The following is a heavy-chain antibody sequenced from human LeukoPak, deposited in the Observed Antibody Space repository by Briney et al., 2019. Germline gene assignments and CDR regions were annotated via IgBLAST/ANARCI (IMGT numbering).Heavy chain of an antibody. Sequence: GESLKISCKGSGYSFTAYWIGWVRQMPGRGLEWMGIIYPGASDTRYSPSFKGQVTISADKSISTAYLQWRSLRASDTAMYYCAKMYSTSPGSFDYWGQGTLVTVSS. CDR2: IYPGASDT. V-gene: IGHV5-51*01. D-gene: IGHD2-8*01. J-gene: IGHJ4*02. CDR1: GYSFTAYW. CDR3: AKMYSTSPGSFDY.